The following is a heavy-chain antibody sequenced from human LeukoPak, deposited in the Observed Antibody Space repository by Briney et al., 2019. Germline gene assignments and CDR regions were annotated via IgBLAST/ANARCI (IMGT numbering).Heavy chain of an antibody. D-gene: IGHD3-10*01. J-gene: IGHJ6*02. CDR3: ARGRKVRGVIMGYYYYYGMDV. CDR2: INHSGST. V-gene: IGHV4-34*01. Sequence: PSETLSLTCAVYGGSSSGYYWSWIRQPPGKGLEWIGEINHSGSTNYNPSLKSRVTISVDTSKNQFSLKLSSVTAANTAVYYCARGRKVRGVIMGYYYYYGMDVWGQGTTVTVSS. CDR1: GGSSSGYY.